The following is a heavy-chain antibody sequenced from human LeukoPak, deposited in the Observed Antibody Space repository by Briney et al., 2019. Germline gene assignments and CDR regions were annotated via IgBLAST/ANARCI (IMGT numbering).Heavy chain of an antibody. CDR1: GDTVSSNRAS. Sequence: SQTLSLTCAISGDTVSSNRASWNWIRQSPSRGLEWLGRTYYRPKWYNDYAVSVKSRITINPDTSKNQFSLLLNSVTPEDTAVYYCARAVVANSYDYYGVDVWGEGTTVTVSS. CDR2: TYYRPKWYN. CDR3: ARAVVANSYDYYGVDV. V-gene: IGHV6-1*01. D-gene: IGHD2-15*01. J-gene: IGHJ6*04.